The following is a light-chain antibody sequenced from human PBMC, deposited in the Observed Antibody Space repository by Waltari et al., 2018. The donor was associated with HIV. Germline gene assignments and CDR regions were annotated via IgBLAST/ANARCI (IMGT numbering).Light chain of an antibody. CDR3: ASFTGDNTLL. J-gene: IGLJ3*02. Sequence: SAVTHPASVSGLPGPSITISCPGDDSDFGLYNFVSWCQQHPDKLPRLIVYDVDSRASGIPARFSGSKSGHTASLNISGLRAEDEAHYYCASFTGDNTLLFGGGTKVTVL. V-gene: IGLV2-14*03. CDR1: DSDFGLYNF. CDR2: DVD.